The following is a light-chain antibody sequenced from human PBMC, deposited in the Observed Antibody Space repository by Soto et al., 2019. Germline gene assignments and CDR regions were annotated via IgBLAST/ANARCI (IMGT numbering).Light chain of an antibody. Sequence: QSALTQPASVSGSPGQSITISCTGTSSDVGGYNYFSWYQHHPGKAPKLMIYDVSNRPSGVSNLFSGSRSGNTASLTISGLQPEDEADYYCSSYTTSNTRQIVFGTGTKITVL. CDR3: SSYTTSNTRQIV. CDR1: SSDVGGYNY. V-gene: IGLV2-14*03. CDR2: DVS. J-gene: IGLJ1*01.